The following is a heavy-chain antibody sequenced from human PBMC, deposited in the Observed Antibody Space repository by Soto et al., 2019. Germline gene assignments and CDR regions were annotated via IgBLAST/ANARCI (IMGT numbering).Heavy chain of an antibody. CDR3: ARARAARPNNWFDP. CDR2: TYYRSKWYN. D-gene: IGHD6-6*01. Sequence: QTLSLTCAISGYSVSSDNSAWNWIRQSPSRGLEWLGRTYYRSKWYNDYALSVKSRITINPDTSKNQFSLQLNSVTPEDTAMYYCARARAARPNNWFDPWGQGTLVTVSS. J-gene: IGHJ5*02. V-gene: IGHV6-1*01. CDR1: GYSVSSDNSA.